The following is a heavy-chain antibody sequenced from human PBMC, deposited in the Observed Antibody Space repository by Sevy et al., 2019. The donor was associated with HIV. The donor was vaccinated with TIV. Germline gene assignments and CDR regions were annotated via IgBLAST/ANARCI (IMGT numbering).Heavy chain of an antibody. Sequence: GGSLRLSCAASGFIFSSYAMSWVRQAPGKGLEWVSTNSGSGDKTFYADSVKGRFTISRVNSKNTLYLQMNSLRAEDTAVYDCAKARYINGWYVLDYWGQGTLVTVSS. V-gene: IGHV3-23*01. J-gene: IGHJ4*02. D-gene: IGHD6-19*01. CDR2: NSGSGDKT. CDR1: GFIFSSYA. CDR3: AKARYINGWYVLDY.